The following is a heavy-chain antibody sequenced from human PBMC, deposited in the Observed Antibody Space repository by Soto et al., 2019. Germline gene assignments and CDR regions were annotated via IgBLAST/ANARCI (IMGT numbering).Heavy chain of an antibody. V-gene: IGHV3-21*01. D-gene: IGHD2-21*01. J-gene: IGHJ3*01. Sequence: GGSLRLSCAASGFTFSRYIMHWVRQAPGQGLEWIATISSTSTNIYYADSVKGRITISRDNPKNSLSLQMDSLRREDTAVYYCTRGIASSSLVTFDVWGQGTMVTVSS. CDR1: GFTFSRYI. CDR3: TRGIASSSLVTFDV. CDR2: ISSTSTNI.